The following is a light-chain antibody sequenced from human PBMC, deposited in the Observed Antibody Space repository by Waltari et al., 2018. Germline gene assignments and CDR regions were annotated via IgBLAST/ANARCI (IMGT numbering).Light chain of an antibody. CDR1: SSDVGGYNY. J-gene: IGLJ2*01. CDR3: SSYTSSRTVV. V-gene: IGLV2-14*03. CDR2: DVS. Sequence: QSALTQPASVSGSPGQSIPISCTGTSSDVGGYNYVPWYQHHPGKAPRLMIYDVSNRPSGVSNRFAGAKSGNTASLTISGLQAEDEAEYYCSSYTSSRTVVFGGGTQVTVL.